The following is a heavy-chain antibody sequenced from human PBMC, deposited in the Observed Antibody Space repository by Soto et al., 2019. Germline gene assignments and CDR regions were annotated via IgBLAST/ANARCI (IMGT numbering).Heavy chain of an antibody. J-gene: IGHJ6*02. D-gene: IGHD6-13*01. V-gene: IGHV3-21*01. CDR1: GFTFSSYS. Sequence: PGGSLRLACAASGFTFSSYSMNWVRQAPGKGLEWVSSISSSSSYIYYADSVKGRFTISRDNAKNSLYLQMNSLRAEDTAVYYCARGLAAAERMDVWGQGTTVTVSS. CDR2: ISSSSSYI. CDR3: ARGLAAAERMDV.